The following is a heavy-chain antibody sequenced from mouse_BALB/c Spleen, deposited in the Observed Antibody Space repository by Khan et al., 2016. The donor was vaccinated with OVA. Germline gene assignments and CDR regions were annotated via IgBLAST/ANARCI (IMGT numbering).Heavy chain of an antibody. D-gene: IGHD1-1*01. CDR1: GYSITSDYA. J-gene: IGHJ2*01. CDR2: ISYSGNT. Sequence: EVKLQESGPGLVKPSQSLSLICTATGYSITSDYAWNWIRQFPGNKLEWMGFISYSGNTNYNPSLKSRISITRDTSKNQFFLQLHSVTTEDTATYYCARVYGGDFDYWGQGTTLTVSS. CDR3: ARVYGGDFDY. V-gene: IGHV3-2*02.